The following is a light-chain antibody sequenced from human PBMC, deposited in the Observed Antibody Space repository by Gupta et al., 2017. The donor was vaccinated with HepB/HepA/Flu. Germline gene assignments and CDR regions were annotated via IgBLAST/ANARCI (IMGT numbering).Light chain of an antibody. CDR3: NSRDSSRNHLYVL. J-gene: IGLJ2*01. CDR2: DKN. Sequence: SSELTQDPAVSVALGQTVRITCPGDSLRSYYASWYQQKPGQAPVLVIYDKNNRPSGIPDRFSGSSSGNTASLTITGAQAEDEADYYGNSRDSSRNHLYVLFGGGTKLTVL. CDR1: SLRSYY. V-gene: IGLV3-19*01.